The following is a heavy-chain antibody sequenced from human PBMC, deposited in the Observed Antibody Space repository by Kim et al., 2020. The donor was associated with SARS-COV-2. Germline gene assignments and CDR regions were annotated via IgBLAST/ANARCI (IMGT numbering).Heavy chain of an antibody. CDR1: GGSISSGDYY. Sequence: SETLSLTCTVSGGSISSGDYYWSWIRQPPGKGLEWIGYIYYSGSTYYNPSLKSRVTISVDTSKNQFSLKLSSATAADTAVYYCARTKRITIFGVVQWFDPWGQGTLVTVSS. CDR2: IYYSGST. J-gene: IGHJ5*02. V-gene: IGHV4-30-4*01. D-gene: IGHD3-3*01. CDR3: ARTKRITIFGVVQWFDP.